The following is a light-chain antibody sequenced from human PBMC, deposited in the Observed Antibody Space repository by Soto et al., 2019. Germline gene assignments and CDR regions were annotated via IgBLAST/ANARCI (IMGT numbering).Light chain of an antibody. Sequence: QSVLTQPASVSGSPGQSITISCTGTSSDVGGYNYVSWYQQHPCKAPKLMIYEVSNRPSGVSNRFSGSKSGNTASLTISGLQDEDEADYYFSSYTSSSRVFGTGTKVTVL. V-gene: IGLV2-14*01. CDR2: EVS. J-gene: IGLJ1*01. CDR1: SSDVGGYNY. CDR3: SSYTSSSRV.